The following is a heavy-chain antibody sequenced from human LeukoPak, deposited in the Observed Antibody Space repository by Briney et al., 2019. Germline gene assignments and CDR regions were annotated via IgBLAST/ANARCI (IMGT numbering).Heavy chain of an antibody. CDR1: GFTFSSYA. CDR3: ANPITLVRGVIIGDY. J-gene: IGHJ4*02. CDR2: IWYDGSNK. V-gene: IGHV3-33*06. Sequence: GGSLRLSCAASGFTFSSYAMHWVRQAPGKGLEWVAVIWYDGSNKYYADSVKGRFNISRDNSKNTLYLQMNSLRAEDTAVYYCANPITLVRGVIIGDYWGQGTLVAVSS. D-gene: IGHD3-10*01.